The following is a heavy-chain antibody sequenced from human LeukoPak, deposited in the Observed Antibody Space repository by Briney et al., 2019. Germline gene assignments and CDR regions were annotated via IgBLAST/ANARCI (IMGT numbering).Heavy chain of an antibody. D-gene: IGHD1-20*01. CDR3: ARVSITGTTRNAFDI. J-gene: IGHJ3*02. CDR1: GFTFSTYS. CDR2: ISSSGRTI. V-gene: IGHV3-48*04. Sequence: PGGSLRLSCAASGFTFSTYSMNWVRQAPGKGLQWISYISSSGRTIYYADSVKGRFTISRDNAKNSLYLQMNSLRAEDTAVYYCARVSITGTTRNAFDIWGQGTMVTVSS.